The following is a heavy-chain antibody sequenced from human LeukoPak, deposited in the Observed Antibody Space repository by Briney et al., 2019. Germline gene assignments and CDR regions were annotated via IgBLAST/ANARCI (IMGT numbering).Heavy chain of an antibody. CDR2: IKSKFDGGTT. CDR3: TTYDSSGYFAFDI. CDR1: GFTFRNSW. D-gene: IGHD3-22*01. V-gene: IGHV3-15*01. J-gene: IGHJ3*02. Sequence: GGSLRLSCAASGFTFRNSWMSWVRQAPGKGLEWVGRIKSKFDGGTTDYAAPVKGRFTISSDDSKNTLYLQMNSLKIEDSAVEYCTTYDSSGYFAFDIWGQGTMVTVSS.